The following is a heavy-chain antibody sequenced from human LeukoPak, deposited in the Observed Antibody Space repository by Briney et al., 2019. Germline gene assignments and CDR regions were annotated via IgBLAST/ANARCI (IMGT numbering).Heavy chain of an antibody. D-gene: IGHD1-26*01. CDR2: IGGGGGIRT. CDR3: AKHILYSGSPGRPFEY. Sequence: GGSLRLSCAASGFTFSSYGMSWVRQAPGMGLGWVSTIGGGGGIRTFYADSVKGRFTISRDNSKNTLYLQMNSLRAEDTAVYYCAKHILYSGSPGRPFEYWGQGTLVTVSS. V-gene: IGHV3-23*01. CDR1: GFTFSSYG. J-gene: IGHJ4*02.